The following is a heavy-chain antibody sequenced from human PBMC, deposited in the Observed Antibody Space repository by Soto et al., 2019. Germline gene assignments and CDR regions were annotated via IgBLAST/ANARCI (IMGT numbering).Heavy chain of an antibody. V-gene: IGHV3-30*18. J-gene: IGHJ4*02. CDR1: GFTFSSYG. Sequence: QVQLVESGGGVVQPGRSLRLSCAASGFTFSSYGMHWVRQAPGKGLEWVAVISYDGNNKYYADSVKGRFTISRDNFKNSRYLQMTSLIAEDTAMYYCAKDHLETTVTTPSYWGQGTMVTFSS. D-gene: IGHD4-17*01. CDR2: ISYDGNNK. CDR3: AKDHLETTVTTPSY.